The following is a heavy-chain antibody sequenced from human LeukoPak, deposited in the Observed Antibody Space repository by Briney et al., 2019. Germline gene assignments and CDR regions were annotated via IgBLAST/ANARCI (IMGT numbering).Heavy chain of an antibody. CDR2: ISGSGGST. J-gene: IGHJ6*02. Sequence: GGSLRLSCAASGFTFSSYAMSWGRQAPGKGLEWVSAISGSGGSTYYADSVKGRFTISRDNSENTLYLQMNSLRAEDTAVYYCAKDLVYCSSTSCHYYYYGMDVWGQGTTVTVSS. CDR3: AKDLVYCSSTSCHYYYYGMDV. V-gene: IGHV3-23*01. D-gene: IGHD2-2*01. CDR1: GFTFSSYA.